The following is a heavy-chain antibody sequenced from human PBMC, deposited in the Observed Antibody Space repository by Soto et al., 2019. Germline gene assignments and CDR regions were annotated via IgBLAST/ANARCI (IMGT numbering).Heavy chain of an antibody. CDR1: GNSVSSNSAA. CDR2: TYYRSKWYN. D-gene: IGHD3-10*01. Sequence: SQTLSLPCAXSGNSVSSNSAALNFIKQSPSRGLEWLGRTYYRSKWYNDYAVSVKSRITINPDTSKNQFSLQLDSVTPEDTAVYYCARTGSDYYYYGMDVWGQGTTVTVSS. J-gene: IGHJ6*02. CDR3: ARTGSDYYYYGMDV. V-gene: IGHV6-1*01.